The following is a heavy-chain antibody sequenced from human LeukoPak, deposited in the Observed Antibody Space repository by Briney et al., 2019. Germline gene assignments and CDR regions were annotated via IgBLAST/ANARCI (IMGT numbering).Heavy chain of an antibody. D-gene: IGHD3-10*01. V-gene: IGHV1-2*04. CDR3: ARGLNYYGSGSYRDWFDP. J-gene: IGHJ5*02. Sequence: ASVTLSCTSSGYTFTGYYMHWVRHAPGQGLEWMGWINPNSGGTNYAQKFPGWVTMTRDTSSSTAYMELSRLRSDDTAVYYCARGLNYYGSGSYRDWFDPWGQGTLVTVSS. CDR1: GYTFTGYY. CDR2: INPNSGGT.